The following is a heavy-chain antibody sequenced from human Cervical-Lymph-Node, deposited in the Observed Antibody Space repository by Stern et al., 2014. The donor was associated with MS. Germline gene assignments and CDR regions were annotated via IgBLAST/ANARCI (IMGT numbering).Heavy chain of an antibody. D-gene: IGHD4-17*01. J-gene: IGHJ4*02. V-gene: IGHV5-51*01. CDR2: IYPGAFDT. CDR1: GYSFTANW. CDR3: ARDYGDYAFDY. Sequence: VQLVQSGAEVNKPGESLKISCKGSGYSFTANWIAWVRQIPGKGLEWVGIIYPGAFDTEYSPSFQGQVPISADKCISTAYLQWSSLKASDTAMYYCARDYGDYAFDYWGQGTLVTVSS.